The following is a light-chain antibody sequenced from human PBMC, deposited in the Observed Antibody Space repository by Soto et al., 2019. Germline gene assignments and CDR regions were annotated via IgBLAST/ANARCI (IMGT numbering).Light chain of an antibody. J-gene: IGKJ3*01. CDR3: QQYGSSPET. CDR2: GAS. V-gene: IGKV3-20*01. CDR1: QSVSSNY. Sequence: EIVLTQSPGTLSLSPGERATLSCRASQSVSSNYLAWYQQRPGQAPRLLIYGASSRATGVPDRFSGRGSATDFTLTISRLEPEDFAVYYCQQYGSSPETFGPGTKVEIK.